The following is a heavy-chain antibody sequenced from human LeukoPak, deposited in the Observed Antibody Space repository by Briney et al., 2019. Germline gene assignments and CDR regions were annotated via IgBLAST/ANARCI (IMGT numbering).Heavy chain of an antibody. CDR1: GFTFDDYA. CDR3: AKDIYGDYGRPGFDY. CDR2: ISWNSGSI. Sequence: GRSPRLSCAASGFTFDDYAMHWVRQAPGKGLEWVSGISWNSGSIGYADSVKGRFTISRDNAKNSLYLQMNSLRAEDMALYYCAKDIYGDYGRPGFDYWGQGTLVTVSS. J-gene: IGHJ4*02. V-gene: IGHV3-9*03. D-gene: IGHD4-17*01.